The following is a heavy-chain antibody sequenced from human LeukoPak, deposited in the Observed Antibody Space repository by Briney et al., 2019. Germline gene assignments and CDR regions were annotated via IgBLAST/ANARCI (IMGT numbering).Heavy chain of an antibody. CDR3: ARVGALSSSWLLY. CDR1: GFTFSSYE. V-gene: IGHV3-48*03. D-gene: IGHD6-13*01. CDR2: ISRSATTI. J-gene: IGHJ4*02. Sequence: TGGPLRLSCAASGFTFSSYEMNWVRQAPGKGLEWVSSISRSATTIYYADSVKGRFTISRDNAKNSLYLQMNSLRAEDTAVYFCARVGALSSSWLLYWGQGTLATVSS.